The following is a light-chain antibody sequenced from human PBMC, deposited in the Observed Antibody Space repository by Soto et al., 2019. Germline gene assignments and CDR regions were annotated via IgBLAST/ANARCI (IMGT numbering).Light chain of an antibody. CDR3: QQYGNSPA. Sequence: EIVLTQSPGTLSLTRGERATLSCRASQSVSSSYLAWYQQKPGQAPRLLIYGASSRATGIPDRFSGSGSGTDFTLTISRLEPEDFAVYYCQQYGNSPAFGGRTKVEIK. CDR2: GAS. V-gene: IGKV3-20*01. CDR1: QSVSSSY. J-gene: IGKJ4*01.